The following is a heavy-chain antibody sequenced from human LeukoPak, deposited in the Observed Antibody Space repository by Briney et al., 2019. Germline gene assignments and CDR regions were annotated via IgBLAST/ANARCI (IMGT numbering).Heavy chain of an antibody. CDR3: AKGYCRGNSCYDDRGAFDY. V-gene: IGHV1-2*02. J-gene: IGHJ4*02. D-gene: IGHD2-2*01. CDR2: INPNSGGT. Sequence: ASVKVSCKASGYTFTGYYMHWVRQAPGQGLEWMGWINPNSGGTNYAQKFQGRVTMTRDTSISTAYTELSSVTAADTAVYYCAKGYCRGNSCYDDRGAFDYWGQGTLVTVSS. CDR1: GYTFTGYY.